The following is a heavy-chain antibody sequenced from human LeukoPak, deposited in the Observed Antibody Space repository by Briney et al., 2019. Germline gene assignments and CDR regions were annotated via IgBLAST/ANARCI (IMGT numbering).Heavy chain of an antibody. J-gene: IGHJ4*02. D-gene: IGHD3-10*01. V-gene: IGHV4-31*03. CDR2: MRHSGAT. Sequence: SDTLSLTCTVSADSISSGGHYWGWVRQHPGKGLESIGFMRHSGATSHNPSLKGRVAISVDASKNQFSLRLSSVTAADTAVYYCARGGNRFGGFYFDYWGQGSLVTVSS. CDR3: ARGGNRFGGFYFDY. CDR1: ADSISSGGHY.